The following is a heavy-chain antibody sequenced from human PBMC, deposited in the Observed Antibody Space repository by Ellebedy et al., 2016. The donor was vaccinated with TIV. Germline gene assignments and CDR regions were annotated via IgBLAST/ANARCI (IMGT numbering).Heavy chain of an antibody. CDR3: AKEDGGKNIFSFDY. Sequence: GGSLRLSCAASGFSFSGYWMSRVRQAPGRGLEWVANIKEDGSDTNYVDSTKGRFTISRDNAKNSLYLQMNSLRVEDTAVYYCAKEDGGKNIFSFDYWGRGTLVTVSS. J-gene: IGHJ4*02. CDR2: IKEDGSDT. V-gene: IGHV3-7*03. CDR1: GFSFSGYW. D-gene: IGHD4-23*01.